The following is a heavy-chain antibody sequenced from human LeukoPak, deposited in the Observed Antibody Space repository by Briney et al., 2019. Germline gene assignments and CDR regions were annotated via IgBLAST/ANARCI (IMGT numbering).Heavy chain of an antibody. D-gene: IGHD3-22*01. CDR2: INPNSGGT. CDR3: AVGSTLGYNDSSGYSGRYFQH. V-gene: IGHV1-2*06. Sequence: GASVKVSCKASGYTFTGYYMHWVRQAPGQGLEWMGRINPNSGGTNYAQKFQGRVTMTRDTSISTAYMELSRLRSDDTAVYYCAVGSTLGYNDSSGYSGRYFQHWGQGTLVTVSS. J-gene: IGHJ1*01. CDR1: GYTFTGYY.